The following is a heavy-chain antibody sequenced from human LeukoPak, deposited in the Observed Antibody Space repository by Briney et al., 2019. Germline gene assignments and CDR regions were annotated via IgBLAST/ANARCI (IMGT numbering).Heavy chain of an antibody. J-gene: IGHJ5*02. CDR3: ARAVKVFGLAVGPFDP. Sequence: GGSLRLSCAASGFTFSSYEMNWVRQAPGKGLEWVSYISSSGSTIYYADSVKGRFTISRDNAKNSLYLQMNSLRAEDTAVYYCARAVKVFGLAVGPFDPWGQGTLVTVSS. CDR1: GFTFSSYE. CDR2: ISSSGSTI. D-gene: IGHD3/OR15-3a*01. V-gene: IGHV3-48*03.